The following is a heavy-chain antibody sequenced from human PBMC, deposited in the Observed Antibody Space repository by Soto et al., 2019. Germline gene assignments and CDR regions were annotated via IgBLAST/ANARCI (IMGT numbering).Heavy chain of an antibody. Sequence: EVQLLESGGGLVQPGGSLRLSCAASGFTFSSHVMNWVRQAPGKGLEWVAAISGGGGTTYYGDSVEGRFTMSRDNSKNTLYLQMNSVRADDTSVYYCARGPRAPPPHDYGMDVWGQGTTVTVSS. CDR2: ISGGGGTT. CDR3: ARGPRAPPPHDYGMDV. CDR1: GFTFSSHV. J-gene: IGHJ6*02. V-gene: IGHV3-23*01.